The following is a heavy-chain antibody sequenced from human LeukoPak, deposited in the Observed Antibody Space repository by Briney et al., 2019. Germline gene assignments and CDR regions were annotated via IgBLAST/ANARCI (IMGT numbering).Heavy chain of an antibody. Sequence: PGGSLRLSCAASGFTFTNYVMTWVRQAPGKGLEWVSTITVSGANTYYADSVKGRFTISRDNSKNTLCLQMSSLRAEDTALYYCATYSRSYPYDYWGQGTLVTVSS. V-gene: IGHV3-23*01. CDR3: ATYSRSYPYDY. CDR2: ITVSGANT. J-gene: IGHJ4*02. D-gene: IGHD1-26*01. CDR1: GFTFTNYV.